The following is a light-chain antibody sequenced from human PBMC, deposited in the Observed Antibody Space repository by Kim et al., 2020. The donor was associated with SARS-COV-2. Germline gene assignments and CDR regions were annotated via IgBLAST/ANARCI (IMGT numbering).Light chain of an antibody. CDR1: SSDVGGYNY. CDR2: EVS. Sequence: GQSVTISCTGPSSDVGGYNYVSGYQQHPGKAPKLMIYEVSKRPSGVPDRFSGSKSGNTASLTVSGLQAEDEADYYCSSYAGSNTVIFGGGTQLTVL. CDR3: SSYAGSNTVI. J-gene: IGLJ2*01. V-gene: IGLV2-8*01.